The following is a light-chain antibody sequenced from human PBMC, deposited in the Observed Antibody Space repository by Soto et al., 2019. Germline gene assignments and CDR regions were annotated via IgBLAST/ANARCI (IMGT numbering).Light chain of an antibody. J-gene: IGKJ1*01. CDR1: QGISTY. V-gene: IGKV1-27*01. Sequence: DIQMTQSPSSLSASVGDRVTITCRASQGISTYLAWYQQKPGKVPKVMIYDASTLQSGVPSRFSGSGSGTDFTLTICSLQPEDVATYYCQKYDSAPRTFGQGTKVEIK. CDR3: QKYDSAPRT. CDR2: DAS.